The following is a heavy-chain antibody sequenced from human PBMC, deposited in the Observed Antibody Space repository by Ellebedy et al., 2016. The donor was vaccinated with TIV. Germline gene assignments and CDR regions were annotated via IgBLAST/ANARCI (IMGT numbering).Heavy chain of an antibody. Sequence: MPSETLSLTCTVSGDSISSYYWSWIRQPPGKGLEYIGYSFYGGSTHFNPSLKSRVTITVDTSKSQSSLKLSSVTATDTALYYCAMWDETKRGFAVWGRGTMVTVSS. CDR1: GDSISSYY. J-gene: IGHJ3*01. CDR2: SFYGGST. V-gene: IGHV4-59*08. D-gene: IGHD1-26*01. CDR3: AMWDETKRGFAV.